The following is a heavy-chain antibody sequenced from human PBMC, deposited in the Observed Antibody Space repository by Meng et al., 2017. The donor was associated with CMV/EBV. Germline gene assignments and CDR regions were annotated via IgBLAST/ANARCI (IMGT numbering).Heavy chain of an antibody. CDR2: ISSSGSTI. V-gene: IGHV3-11*01. J-gene: IGHJ6*02. CDR1: GFTFSDYY. Sequence: GGSLRLSCAASGFTFSDYYMSWIRQAPGKGLEWVSYISSSGSTIYYADSVKGRFTISRDNAKNSLYLQMNSLRAEDTAVCYCARDRAGAAGSTGYYGTDVWGQGTTVTVSS. CDR3: ARDRAGAAGSTGYYGTDV. D-gene: IGHD6-19*01.